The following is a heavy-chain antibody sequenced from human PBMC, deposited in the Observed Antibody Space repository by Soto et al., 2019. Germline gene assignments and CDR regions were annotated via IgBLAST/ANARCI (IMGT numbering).Heavy chain of an antibody. CDR1: GYTFTSCG. Sequence: ASVKVSCKASGYTFTSCGISWVRQAPGQGLEWMGLINTYNGYTNYPQNFHGRVTMTTDTSTGTAYMELRSLTSDDTAVYYCARGGITNDSDYWGQGTLVTGSA. V-gene: IGHV1-18*01. D-gene: IGHD3-10*01. CDR2: INTYNGYT. CDR3: ARGGITNDSDY. J-gene: IGHJ4*02.